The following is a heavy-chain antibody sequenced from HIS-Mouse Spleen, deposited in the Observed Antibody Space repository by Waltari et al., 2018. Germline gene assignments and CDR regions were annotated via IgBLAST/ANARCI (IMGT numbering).Heavy chain of an antibody. CDR2: IDYSGST. J-gene: IGHJ2*01. CDR3: AREIPYSSSWYDWYFDL. D-gene: IGHD6-13*01. CDR1: GGSISSSSYY. V-gene: IGHV4-39*07. Sequence: QLQLQESGPGLVKPSETLSLTCTVSGGSISSSSYYWGWIRQAPGKGLEWIGRIDYSGSTSYNSSLKSRVTISVDTSKNQFSLKLSSVTAADTAVYYCAREIPYSSSWYDWYFDLWGRGTLVTVSS.